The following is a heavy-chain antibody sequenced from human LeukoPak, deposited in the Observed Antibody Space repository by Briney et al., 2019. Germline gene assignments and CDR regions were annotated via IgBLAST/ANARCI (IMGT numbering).Heavy chain of an antibody. V-gene: IGHV3-30*04. Sequence: GGSLRLSCAASGFTFSSYAMHWVRQAPGKGLEWVAVISYDGSNKYYADSVKGRFTISRDNSKNTLYLQMNSLRAEDTAVYYCARELGIAAAPLDYWGQGTLVTISS. CDR2: ISYDGSNK. D-gene: IGHD6-13*01. CDR1: GFTFSSYA. CDR3: ARELGIAAAPLDY. J-gene: IGHJ4*02.